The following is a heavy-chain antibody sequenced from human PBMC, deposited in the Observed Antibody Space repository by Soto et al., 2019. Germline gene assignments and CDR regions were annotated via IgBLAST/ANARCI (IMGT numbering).Heavy chain of an antibody. Sequence: PGGSLRLSCAASVFTFSSYVMSWVRQAPGKGLEWVSAISGSGGSTYYADSVKGRFTISRDNSKNTLYLQMNSLRAEDTAVYYCAKESSYCSGGSCYRYWGQGTLVTVSS. J-gene: IGHJ4*02. D-gene: IGHD2-15*01. V-gene: IGHV3-23*01. CDR3: AKESSYCSGGSCYRY. CDR2: ISGSGGST. CDR1: VFTFSSYV.